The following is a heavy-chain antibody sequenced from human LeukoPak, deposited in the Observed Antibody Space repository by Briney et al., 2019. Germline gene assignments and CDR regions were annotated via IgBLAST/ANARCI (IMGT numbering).Heavy chain of an antibody. V-gene: IGHV4-59*01. Sequence: PSETLSLTCSVSAGSISRYYWSWIRQPPGKGLEWIGYIYYSGSTNYNPSLKSRVTISVDTSKNQFSLKLSSVTAADTAVYYCARFGSGYDFDYWGQGTLVTVSS. J-gene: IGHJ4*02. CDR3: ARFGSGYDFDY. CDR1: AGSISRYY. D-gene: IGHD5-12*01. CDR2: IYYSGST.